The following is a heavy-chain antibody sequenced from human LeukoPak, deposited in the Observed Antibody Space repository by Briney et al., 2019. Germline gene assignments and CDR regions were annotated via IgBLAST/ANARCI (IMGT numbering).Heavy chain of an antibody. Sequence: PGGSLRLSCAASGFTLSDYYMSWIRQAPGKGLEWIGSIYHSGSTYYNPSLKSRVTISVDTSKNQFSLKLSSVTAADTAVYYCARDDREGYGSGSYYNANWFDPWGQGTLVTVSS. V-gene: IGHV4-38-2*02. CDR1: GFTLSDYY. J-gene: IGHJ5*02. D-gene: IGHD3-10*01. CDR3: ARDDREGYGSGSYYNANWFDP. CDR2: IYHSGST.